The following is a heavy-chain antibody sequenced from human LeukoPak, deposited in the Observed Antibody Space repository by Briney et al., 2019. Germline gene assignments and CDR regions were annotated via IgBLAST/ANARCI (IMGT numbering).Heavy chain of an antibody. V-gene: IGHV3-9*01. D-gene: IGHD3-3*01. Sequence: PGGSLRLSCAASGFTFDDYAMHWVRQAPGKGLEWVSGISWNSGSIGYADSVKGRFTISRDNAKNSLYLQMNSLRAEDTALYYCAKDRVTIFGVVTLFDYWGQGTLVNVSS. CDR1: GFTFDDYA. J-gene: IGHJ4*02. CDR3: AKDRVTIFGVVTLFDY. CDR2: ISWNSGSI.